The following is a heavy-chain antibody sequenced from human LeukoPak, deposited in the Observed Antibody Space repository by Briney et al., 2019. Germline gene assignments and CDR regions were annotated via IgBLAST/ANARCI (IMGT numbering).Heavy chain of an antibody. CDR1: GFTFSSYS. CDR3: ASSYCSGGSCYSIYFQH. D-gene: IGHD2-15*01. V-gene: IGHV3-21*01. CDR2: ISTGSSYI. J-gene: IGHJ1*01. Sequence: PGGSLRLSCAASGFTFSSYSMNWVRQAPGKGLEWVSSISTGSSYIYYADSVKGRFTISRDNAKNSLYLQMNSLRAEDTAVYYCASSYCSGGSCYSIYFQHWGQGTLVTVSS.